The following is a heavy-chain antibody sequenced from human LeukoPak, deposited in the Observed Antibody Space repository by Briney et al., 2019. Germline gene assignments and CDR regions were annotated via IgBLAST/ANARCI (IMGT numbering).Heavy chain of an antibody. V-gene: IGHV1-18*04. J-gene: IGHJ4*02. CDR2: ISAYNGNT. CDR1: DTFTSYG. CDR3: ARDHYQRAAGLFTY. Sequence: ASVKVSCKASDTFTSYGISWVRQAPGQGLEWMGWISAYNGNTNYAQKLQGRVTMTTDTSTSTAYMELRSLGSDDTAVYYCARDHYQRAAGLFTYWGQGTLVTVSS. D-gene: IGHD6-13*01.